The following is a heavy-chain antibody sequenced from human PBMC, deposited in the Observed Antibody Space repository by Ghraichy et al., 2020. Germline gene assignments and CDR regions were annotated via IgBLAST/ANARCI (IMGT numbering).Heavy chain of an antibody. Sequence: AGSLRLSCAASGFTVSSNYMSWVRQAPGKGLEWVSVIYSGGGTYYADSVKGRFTISRDNSKNTLYLQMNSLRAEDTAVYYCARVGRAAAGTNPDYWGQGTLVTVSS. J-gene: IGHJ4*02. D-gene: IGHD6-13*01. CDR2: IYSGGGT. CDR1: GFTVSSNY. CDR3: ARVGRAAAGTNPDY. V-gene: IGHV3-53*01.